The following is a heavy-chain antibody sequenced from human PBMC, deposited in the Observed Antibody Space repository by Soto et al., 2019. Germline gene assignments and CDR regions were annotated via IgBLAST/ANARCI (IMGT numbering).Heavy chain of an antibody. D-gene: IGHD3-10*01. CDR3: VTAVRTRLDN. Sequence: GSLRLSCAASGFTFSSYNMNWVRQAPGKGLEWVSSISRSGSNTYYADSAKGRFTISRDNSKNTLYLQMNGPRLDDTAVYYCVTAVRTRLDNWGPGTLVTVSS. CDR1: GFTFSSYN. V-gene: IGHV3-21*04. J-gene: IGHJ4*02. CDR2: ISRSGSNT.